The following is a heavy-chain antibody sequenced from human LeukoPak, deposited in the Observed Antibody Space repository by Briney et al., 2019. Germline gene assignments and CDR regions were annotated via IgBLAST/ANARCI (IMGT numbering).Heavy chain of an antibody. D-gene: IGHD4-17*01. CDR1: GGTFSSYA. J-gene: IGHJ4*02. V-gene: IGHV1-69*04. Sequence: SVKVSCKASGGTFSSYAISWVRQAPGQGLEWMGRIIPILGIANYAQKFQGRVTITADKSSSTAYMELSSLRSEDTAVYYCARGTTVSNAYYFDYWGQGTLVTVSS. CDR2: IIPILGIA. CDR3: ARGTTVSNAYYFDY.